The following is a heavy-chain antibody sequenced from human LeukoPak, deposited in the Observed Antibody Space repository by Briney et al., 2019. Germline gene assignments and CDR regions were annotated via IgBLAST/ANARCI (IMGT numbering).Heavy chain of an antibody. CDR3: ARGSYSVGDY. CDR2: ISGSSSTI. Sequence: PGGSLRLSCAASGFTFSSFSMNWVRQAPGKGLEWVSYISGSSSTIYYADSVKGRFTISRDNAKNSLYLQMNSLSAEDTAVFYCARGSYSVGDYWGQGTLVTVSS. D-gene: IGHD5-18*01. CDR1: GFTFSSFS. J-gene: IGHJ4*02. V-gene: IGHV3-48*04.